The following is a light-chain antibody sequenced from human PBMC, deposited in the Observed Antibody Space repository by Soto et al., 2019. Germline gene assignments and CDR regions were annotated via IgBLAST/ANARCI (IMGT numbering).Light chain of an antibody. Sequence: DIQMTQSPSTLSASVGARVTITCRASQSISSWLAGYQQKPGKAPKLLIYKASSLESGVPSRFSGSGSGTEFTLTISTLQPDDFATYDCQQYNSYWTFGEGTKVEVK. CDR1: QSISSW. V-gene: IGKV1-5*03. CDR3: QQYNSYWT. J-gene: IGKJ1*01. CDR2: KAS.